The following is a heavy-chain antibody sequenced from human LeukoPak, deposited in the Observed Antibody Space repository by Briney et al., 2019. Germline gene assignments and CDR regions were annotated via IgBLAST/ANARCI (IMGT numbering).Heavy chain of an antibody. Sequence: GGSLRLSCAASGFTFSSYGMHWVRQAPGKGLEWVAVISYDGSNKYYADSVKGRFTISRDNSKNTLYLQMNSLRAEDTAVYYCAKGMRAGATLTPFDYWGQGTLVTVSS. D-gene: IGHD1-26*01. J-gene: IGHJ4*02. CDR1: GFTFSSYG. V-gene: IGHV3-30*18. CDR2: ISYDGSNK. CDR3: AKGMRAGATLTPFDY.